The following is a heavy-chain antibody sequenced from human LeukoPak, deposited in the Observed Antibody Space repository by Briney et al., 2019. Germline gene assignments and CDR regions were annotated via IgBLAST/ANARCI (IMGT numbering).Heavy chain of an antibody. V-gene: IGHV3-23*01. J-gene: IGHJ4*02. CDR3: AKEGLVVPAAIGIDY. D-gene: IGHD2-2*02. Sequence: PGGSLRLSCAASGFTFSSYAMSWVRQAPGKGLEWVSAISGSGGSTYYADSVKGRFPISRDNSKNTLYLQMNSLRAEDTAVYYCAKEGLVVPAAIGIDYWGQGTLVTVSS. CDR1: GFTFSSYA. CDR2: ISGSGGST.